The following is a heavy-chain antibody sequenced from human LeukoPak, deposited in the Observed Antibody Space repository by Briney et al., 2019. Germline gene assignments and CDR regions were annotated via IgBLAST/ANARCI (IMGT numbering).Heavy chain of an antibody. CDR3: AREGGFYCSSTSCYGLDY. J-gene: IGHJ4*02. CDR1: GGSISSGDYY. CDR2: IYYSVST. Sequence: SQTLSLTCTISGGSISSGDYYWSWIRQPPGKGLEWIGYIYYSVSTYYNPSLKSRVTISVDTSKNQFSLKLSSVTAADTAVYYCAREGGFYCSSTSCYGLDYWGQGTLVTVSS. V-gene: IGHV4-30-4*08. D-gene: IGHD2-2*01.